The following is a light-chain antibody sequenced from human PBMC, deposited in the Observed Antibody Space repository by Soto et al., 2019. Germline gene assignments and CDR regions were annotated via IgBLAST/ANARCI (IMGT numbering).Light chain of an antibody. Sequence: QSALTQPASVSGSPGQSITISCTGTSSDIGAYNFVSWYQQHPGKAPKLMLYDVNIRPSGVSNRFSGSKSGNAAALYISGLQAEDEADYYCTSWSTGPTMIFCGGTKVAVL. CDR2: DVN. V-gene: IGLV2-14*03. CDR3: TSWSTGPTMI. J-gene: IGLJ2*01. CDR1: SSDIGAYNF.